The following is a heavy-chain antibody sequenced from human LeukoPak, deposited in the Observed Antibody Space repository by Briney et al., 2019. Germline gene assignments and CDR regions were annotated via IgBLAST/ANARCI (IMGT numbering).Heavy chain of an antibody. CDR2: INAGNGNT. Sequence: ASVKVSCKASGYTLTSYAMHWVRQAPGQRLEWMGWINAGNGNTKYSQKFQGRVTITRDTSASTAYMELSSLRSEGTAVYYCARFREKYCTNGVCYGQFYGFDYWGQGTLVTVSS. CDR3: ARFREKYCTNGVCYGQFYGFDY. J-gene: IGHJ4*02. V-gene: IGHV1-3*01. CDR1: GYTLTSYA. D-gene: IGHD2-8*01.